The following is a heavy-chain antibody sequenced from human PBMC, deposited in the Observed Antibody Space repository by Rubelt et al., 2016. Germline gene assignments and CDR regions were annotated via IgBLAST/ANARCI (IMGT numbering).Heavy chain of an antibody. J-gene: IGHJ6*02. D-gene: IGHD1-14*01. Sequence: GGGYWSWIRQPPGKGLEWIGYISYSGNTKYNASLQSRVTMSVDKSKNQFSLKLSSVTAADTAVYYCARDRGDRRYGMDVWGQGTTVTVSS. CDR3: ARDRGDRRYGMDV. CDR2: ISYSGNT. CDR1: GGGY. V-gene: IGHV4-61*08.